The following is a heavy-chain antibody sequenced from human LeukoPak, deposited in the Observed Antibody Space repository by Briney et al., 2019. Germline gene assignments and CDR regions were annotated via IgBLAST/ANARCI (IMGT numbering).Heavy chain of an antibody. V-gene: IGHV3-30*02. CDR1: GFTFSRYG. Sequence: GGSLRLSCAASGFTFSRYGLHWVRQAPGKGLEWVAFIRDDGSTRYYADSVKGRFTVSRDNSKNTLYLQMDSLRTEDTAVYYCAKDGPAAAWEDYYYYGMDVWGQGTTVTVSS. CDR3: AKDGPAAAWEDYYYYGMDV. J-gene: IGHJ6*02. D-gene: IGHD6-13*01. CDR2: IRDDGSTR.